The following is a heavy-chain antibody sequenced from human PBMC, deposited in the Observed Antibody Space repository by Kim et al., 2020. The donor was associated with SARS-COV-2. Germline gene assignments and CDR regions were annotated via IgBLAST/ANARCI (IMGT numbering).Heavy chain of an antibody. CDR3: ASLVGLTVYSLGVGMDV. CDR2: ISYDGSDK. CDR1: GFTFSSYG. Sequence: GGSLRLSCAASGFTFSSYGMHWVRQAPGKGLEWVALISYDGSDKYYADSVKGRFTISRDNSKNTLYVQMNSLRAEDTAVYYCASLVGLTVYSLGVGMDVWGQGTTVTVSS. J-gene: IGHJ6*02. D-gene: IGHD3-9*01. V-gene: IGHV3-33*05.